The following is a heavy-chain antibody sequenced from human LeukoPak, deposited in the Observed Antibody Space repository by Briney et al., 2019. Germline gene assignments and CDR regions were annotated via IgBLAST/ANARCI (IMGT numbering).Heavy chain of an antibody. V-gene: IGHV3-7*05. D-gene: IGHD6-19*01. CDR1: VSTLSTHW. CDR2: LEQDGGGK. CDR3: ARETRGAVGSY. J-gene: IGHJ4*02. Sequence: PGGSLRLSCAASVSTLSTHWMSWFRQSPGKGLEWVASLEQDGGGKYYVDSVKGRFTISRDSAKNSVYLQMNSLRPGDTAVYCCARETRGAVGSYWGQGTLVTVSS.